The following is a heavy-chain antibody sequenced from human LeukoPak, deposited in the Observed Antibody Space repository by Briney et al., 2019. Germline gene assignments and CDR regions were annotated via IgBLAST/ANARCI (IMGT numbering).Heavy chain of an antibody. CDR1: GGSFSGYY. Sequence: PSETLSLTCAVYGGSFSGYYWSWIRQPPGKGLGWLGEINHSGSTNYNPSIKSRVTISVDTSKNQFSLKLSSVTAADTAVYYCARVYRFLFAGYSSSWRGWFDPWGQGTLVTVSS. V-gene: IGHV4-34*01. CDR2: INHSGST. J-gene: IGHJ5*02. CDR3: ARVYRFLFAGYSSSWRGWFDP. D-gene: IGHD6-13*01.